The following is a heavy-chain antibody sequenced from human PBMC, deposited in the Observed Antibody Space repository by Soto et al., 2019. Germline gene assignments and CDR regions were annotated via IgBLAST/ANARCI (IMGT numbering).Heavy chain of an antibody. D-gene: IGHD1-20*01. CDR3: AKDFSLTGTTQRYYYMDV. Sequence: GGSLRLSCAASGFTFSSYAMSWVRQAPGKGLEWVSAISGSGGSTYYADSVKGRFTISRDNSKNTLYLQMNSLRAEDTAVYYCAKDFSLTGTTQRYYYMDVWGKGTTVTVSS. CDR1: GFTFSSYA. V-gene: IGHV3-23*01. J-gene: IGHJ6*03. CDR2: ISGSGGST.